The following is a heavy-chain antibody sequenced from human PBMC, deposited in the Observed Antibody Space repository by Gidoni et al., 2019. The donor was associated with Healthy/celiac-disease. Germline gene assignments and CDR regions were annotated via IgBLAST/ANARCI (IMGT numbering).Heavy chain of an antibody. J-gene: IGHJ4*02. CDR3: ARGRARDSTTTVVTRGTLFDY. CDR1: GGSFSGYY. V-gene: IGHV4-34*01. CDR2: INHSGST. Sequence: QVQLQQWGAGLLKPSETLSLTCAVYGGSFSGYYWSWIRQPPGKGLEWIGEINHSGSTNYNPSLKSRVTISVDTSKNQFSLKLSSVTAADTAVYYCARGRARDSTTTVVTRGTLFDYWGQGTLVTVSS. D-gene: IGHD4-17*01.